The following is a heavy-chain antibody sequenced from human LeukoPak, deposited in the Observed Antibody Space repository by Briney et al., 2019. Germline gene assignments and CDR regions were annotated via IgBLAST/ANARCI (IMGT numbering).Heavy chain of an antibody. CDR3: ARSIAVARYYFDY. Sequence: RGSLRLSCAASGFTFSGYSMNCVRQPPGKVLEWVSSISSIRSNIYYADSVKGRFANSKDNAKNSLYLQMNSLRAEDTAVYYCARSIAVARYYFDYWGQGTLVTVSS. CDR2: ISSIRSNI. V-gene: IGHV3-21*01. CDR1: GFTFSGYS. J-gene: IGHJ4*02. D-gene: IGHD6-19*01.